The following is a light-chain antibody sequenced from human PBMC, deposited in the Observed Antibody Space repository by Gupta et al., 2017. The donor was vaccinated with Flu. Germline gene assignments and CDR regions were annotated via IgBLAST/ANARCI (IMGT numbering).Light chain of an antibody. V-gene: IGKV1-5*03. Sequence: PSTLSASVEDRVTITCRASQSISSWLAWYQQRPGKAPKVLIYKASSLESGVPSRFSGSGSGTEFTLTISSRQPDDFATYYCQQYNSYPYTFGQRTKLEIK. J-gene: IGKJ2*01. CDR2: KAS. CDR3: QQYNSYPYT. CDR1: QSISSW.